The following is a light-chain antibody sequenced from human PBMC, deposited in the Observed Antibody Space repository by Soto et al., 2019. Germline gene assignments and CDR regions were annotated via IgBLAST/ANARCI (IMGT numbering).Light chain of an antibody. Sequence: TVLTQSPGTLSLSPGERAALSCRASQSVSSDWLAWYQQKPGQPPRLLIYGASNRATGIPDRFSGSGYGTDFTLTISRLEPEYFAFYFCQDYHGSPPTFGQGTMVEIK. CDR2: GAS. CDR1: QSVSSDW. V-gene: IGKV3-20*01. J-gene: IGKJ1*01. CDR3: QDYHGSPPT.